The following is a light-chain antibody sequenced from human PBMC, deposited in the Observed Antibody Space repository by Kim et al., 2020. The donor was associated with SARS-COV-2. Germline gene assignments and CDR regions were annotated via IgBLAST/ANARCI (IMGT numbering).Light chain of an antibody. CDR2: ANN. CDR1: TSNVGKTF. J-gene: IGLJ3*02. CDR3: AAWDDTLSARV. Sequence: GKGVTVSCSGTTSNVGKTFVYWYQHLPGTAPRLLIYANNQRPSGVPDRFSGSKSGTSASLAISGLRSEDEADYYCAAWDDTLSARVFGGGTQLTVL. V-gene: IGLV1-47*02.